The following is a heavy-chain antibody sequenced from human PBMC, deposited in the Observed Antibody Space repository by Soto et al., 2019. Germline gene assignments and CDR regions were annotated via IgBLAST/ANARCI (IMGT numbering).Heavy chain of an antibody. CDR1: GFTFSSYA. D-gene: IGHD2-21*01. J-gene: IGHJ4*02. CDR3: ARDILPDRYYFDY. V-gene: IGHV3-23*01. CDR2: ISGSGGST. Sequence: GSLRLSCAASGFTFSSYAMSWVRQAPGKGLEWVSAISGSGGSTYYADSVKGRFTISRDNSKNTLYLQMNSLRAEDTAVYYCARDILPDRYYFDYWGQGTLVTVSS.